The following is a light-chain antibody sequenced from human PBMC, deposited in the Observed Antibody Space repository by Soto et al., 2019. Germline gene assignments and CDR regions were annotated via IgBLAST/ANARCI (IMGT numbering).Light chain of an antibody. Sequence: QSVLTQPPSASGAPGQRVTISCSGGSSNIGRYNVFWYQHLPGTAPKLLIYMNYQNPSGVPDRFSGFKSGTSASLAISGLRSEDESEYYCAAWDDSLSGVIFGGGTKLTVL. CDR3: AAWDDSLSGVI. V-gene: IGLV1-47*01. J-gene: IGLJ2*01. CDR1: SSNIGRYN. CDR2: MNY.